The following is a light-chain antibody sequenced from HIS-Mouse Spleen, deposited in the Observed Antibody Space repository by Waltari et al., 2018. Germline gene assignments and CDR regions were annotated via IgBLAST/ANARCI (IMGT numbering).Light chain of an antibody. Sequence: SYELTQPPSVSVSPGQTARIPCPGDKLGATYACWYQQKPGQSPVLVIYQDSKRPSGIPERFSGSNSGNTATLTISGTQAMDEADYYCQAWDSSTVVFGGGTKLTVL. J-gene: IGLJ2*01. CDR1: KLGATY. CDR2: QDS. V-gene: IGLV3-1*01. CDR3: QAWDSSTVV.